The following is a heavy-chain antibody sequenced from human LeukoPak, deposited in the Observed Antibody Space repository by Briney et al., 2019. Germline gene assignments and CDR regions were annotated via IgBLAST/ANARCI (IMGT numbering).Heavy chain of an antibody. Sequence: GGSLRLSCAASGFTFSSYGMHWVRQAPGKVLEWVSSISGSGTSTYYADSVKGRFTISRDNSKNTLYLQMNSLRAEDTAVYYCAKSPIVGATFYFDYWGQGTLVTVSS. CDR3: AKSPIVGATFYFDY. D-gene: IGHD1-26*01. V-gene: IGHV3-23*01. CDR1: GFTFSSYG. CDR2: ISGSGTST. J-gene: IGHJ4*02.